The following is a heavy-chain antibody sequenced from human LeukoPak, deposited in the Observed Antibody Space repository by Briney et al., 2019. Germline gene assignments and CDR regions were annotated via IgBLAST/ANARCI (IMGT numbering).Heavy chain of an antibody. D-gene: IGHD1-1*01. V-gene: IGHV4-34*01. CDR3: ARHWTQRGSYMDV. J-gene: IGHJ6*03. Sequence: SETLSLTCAVYGGSFSGYYWSWIRQPPGKGLEWIGEINHSGSTNYNPSLKSRVTISVDTSKNQFSLKLSSVTAADTAVYYCARHWTQRGSYMDVWGKGTTVTISS. CDR1: GGSFSGYY. CDR2: INHSGST.